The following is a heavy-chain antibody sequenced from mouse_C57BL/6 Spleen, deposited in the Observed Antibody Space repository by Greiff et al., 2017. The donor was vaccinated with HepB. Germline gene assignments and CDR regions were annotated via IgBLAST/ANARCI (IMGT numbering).Heavy chain of an antibody. J-gene: IGHJ4*01. CDR2: IYPGDGDT. CDR3: ARLETAQAENAMDY. D-gene: IGHD3-2*02. CDR1: GYAFSSSW. Sequence: VQLQQSGPELVKPGASVKISCKASGYAFSSSWMNWVKQRPGKGLEWIGRIYPGDGDTNYNGKFKGKATLTADKSASTAYMQRSRLTSEDSSVYFCARLETAQAENAMDYLGQGSSVTVSS. V-gene: IGHV1-82*01.